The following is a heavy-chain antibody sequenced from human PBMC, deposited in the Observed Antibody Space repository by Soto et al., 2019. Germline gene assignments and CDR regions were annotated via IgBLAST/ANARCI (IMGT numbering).Heavy chain of an antibody. V-gene: IGHV1-3*02. D-gene: IGHD4-17*01. CDR1: GYTFTSYA. CDR3: AKPPHIYGANYGFDY. Sequence: ASVKVSCKASGYTFTSYAMHWVRQAPGQRLEWMGWSNAGNGNTKYSQEFQGRVTITRDTSASTAYMELSSLRSEDTAVYYCAKPPHIYGANYGFDYWGQGALVTVSS. J-gene: IGHJ4*02. CDR2: SNAGNGNT.